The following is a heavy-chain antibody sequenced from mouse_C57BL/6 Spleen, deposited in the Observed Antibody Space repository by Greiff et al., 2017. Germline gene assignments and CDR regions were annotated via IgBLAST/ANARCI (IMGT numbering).Heavy chain of an antibody. J-gene: IGHJ2*01. CDR2: INYDGSN. CDR3: AREGSNFNYYYDY. D-gene: IGHD2-5*01. CDR1: GYSFTSGYF. V-gene: IGHV3-6*01. Sequence: EVQLLESGPGLVKPSQSLSLSCSASGYSFTSGYFWYLIRQLPGNKLEWMGYINYDGSNNYNPTLKNRIAITRDTSKNQFFLKLKSVTTEDTATYYCAREGSNFNYYYDYWGQGTTLTVSS.